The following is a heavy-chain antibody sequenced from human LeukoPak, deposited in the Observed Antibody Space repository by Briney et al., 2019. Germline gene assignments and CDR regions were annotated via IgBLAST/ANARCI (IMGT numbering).Heavy chain of an antibody. CDR3: AKNPSIWELRYYFDY. Sequence: GGSLRLSCAASGFTFSSYGMHWVRQAPGKGLEWVAVISYDGSNKYYADSVKGRFTISRDNSKNTLYLQVNSLRAEDTAVYYCAKNPSIWELRYYFDYWGQGTLVTVSS. J-gene: IGHJ4*02. D-gene: IGHD1-26*01. CDR1: GFTFSSYG. V-gene: IGHV3-30*18. CDR2: ISYDGSNK.